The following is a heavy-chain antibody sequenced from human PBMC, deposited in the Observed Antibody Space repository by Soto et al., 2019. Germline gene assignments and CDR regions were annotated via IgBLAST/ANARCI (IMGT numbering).Heavy chain of an antibody. CDR1: GFAFRSYG. D-gene: IGHD6-13*01. V-gene: IGHV3-30*02. CDR3: ARDLIAAAGTGWFDP. CDR2: ISYDGSKK. Sequence: GGSLRLSCAASGFAFRSYGMHWVRQGPGKGLEWVALISYDGSKKKYGDSVKGRFTISRDNSKNTLYLQMNSLRAEDTAVYYCARDLIAAAGTGWFDPWGQGTLVTVSS. J-gene: IGHJ5*02.